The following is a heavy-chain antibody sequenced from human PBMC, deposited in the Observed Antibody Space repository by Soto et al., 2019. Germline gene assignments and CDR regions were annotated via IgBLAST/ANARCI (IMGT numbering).Heavy chain of an antibody. V-gene: IGHV1-18*01. D-gene: IGHD6-6*01. Sequence: QVHLVQSGAEVKKPGASVKVSCKCSGYTFTSYGITWVRQAPGQGLEWMGWISAHNDNTDYAQKLQGRVTVTRDTSASTAYMELRCLRSDDTAVYYCARGRDGDYWGQGALVTVSS. CDR1: GYTFTSYG. CDR3: ARGRDGDY. J-gene: IGHJ4*02. CDR2: ISAHNDNT.